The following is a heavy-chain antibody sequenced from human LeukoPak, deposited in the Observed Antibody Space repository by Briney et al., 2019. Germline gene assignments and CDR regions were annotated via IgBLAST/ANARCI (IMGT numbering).Heavy chain of an antibody. V-gene: IGHV3-15*01. CDR1: GFTVSSNY. Sequence: PGGSLRLSCVASGFTVSSNYMSWVRQAPGKGLEWVGRIRSKIDGGATDYAAPVKGRFTISRDDSKNTLYLQINSLKIEDTAMYYCYTSITDYWGQGTLVTVSS. D-gene: IGHD2-21*01. CDR3: YTSITDY. J-gene: IGHJ4*02. CDR2: IRSKIDGGAT.